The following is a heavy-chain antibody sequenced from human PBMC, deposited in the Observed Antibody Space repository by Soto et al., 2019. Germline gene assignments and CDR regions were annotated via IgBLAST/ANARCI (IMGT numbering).Heavy chain of an antibody. CDR3: ARVHLGYCSSGSCDFYYYYYGMDV. J-gene: IGHJ6*02. D-gene: IGHD2-15*01. CDR1: GFTFSSYA. V-gene: IGHV3-30-3*01. Sequence: PGGSLRLSCAASGFTFSSYAMHWVRQAPGKGLEWVAVISYDGSNKYYADPVKGRFTISRDNSKNTLYLQMNSLRAEDTAVYYCARVHLGYCSSGSCDFYYYYYGMDVWGQGTTVTVSS. CDR2: ISYDGSNK.